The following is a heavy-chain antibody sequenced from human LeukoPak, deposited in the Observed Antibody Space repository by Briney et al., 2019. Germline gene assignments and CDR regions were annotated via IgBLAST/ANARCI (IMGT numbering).Heavy chain of an antibody. D-gene: IGHD3-9*01. CDR3: ARGGARYFDWATRNWFDP. CDR2: INHIGST. J-gene: IGHJ5*02. Sequence: PSESLSLTRAVYGGSFSGYYWSWIRQPPGKGREGSGEINHIGSTNYNPSLKSRVTISVDTSKNPFSLKLSSVTAADTAVYYCARGGARYFDWATRNWFDPWGQGTLVTVSS. CDR1: GGSFSGYY. V-gene: IGHV4-34*01.